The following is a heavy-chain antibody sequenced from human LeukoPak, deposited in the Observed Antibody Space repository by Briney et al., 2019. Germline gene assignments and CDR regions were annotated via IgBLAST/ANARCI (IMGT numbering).Heavy chain of an antibody. Sequence: PSETLSLTCTVSGGSISSYYWSWIRQPAGKGLEWIGRIYTSGSTNYNPSLKSRVTMSVDTSKNQFSLKLSSVTAADTAVYYCARDFANYCSSTSCYSSLHPYYYYMDVWGKGTTVTVSS. CDR1: GGSISSYY. V-gene: IGHV4-4*07. J-gene: IGHJ6*03. CDR2: IYTSGST. CDR3: ARDFANYCSSTSCYSSLHPYYYYMDV. D-gene: IGHD2-2*01.